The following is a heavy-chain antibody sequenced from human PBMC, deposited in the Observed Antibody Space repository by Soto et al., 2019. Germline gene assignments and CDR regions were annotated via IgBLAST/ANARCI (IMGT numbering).Heavy chain of an antibody. CDR3: ASSSRVLLDY. CDR2: IIPILGIA. J-gene: IGHJ4*02. Sequence: QVQLVQSGAEVKKPGSSLKVSCKASGGAFSSYSISWVRQAPGQGLEWMGRIIPILGIANYAQKFQGRVTITADKSTSTAYMELSSLRSEDTAVYYCASSSRVLLDYWGQGTLVTVSS. D-gene: IGHD3-10*01. V-gene: IGHV1-69*02. CDR1: GGAFSSYS.